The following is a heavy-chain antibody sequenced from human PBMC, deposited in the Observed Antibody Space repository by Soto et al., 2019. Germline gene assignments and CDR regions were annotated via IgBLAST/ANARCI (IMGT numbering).Heavy chain of an antibody. J-gene: IGHJ3*02. CDR3: AIDGLGENDAFDI. V-gene: IGHV4-59*01. CDR1: GGSISSYY. CDR2: IYYSGST. Sequence: SETLSLTCTVSGGSISSYYWSWIRQPPGKGLEWIGYIYYSGSTNYNPSLKSLVTISVDTSKNQFSLKLSSVTAADTSVYYCAIDGLGENDAFDIWGQGTMVTVSS. D-gene: IGHD3-16*01.